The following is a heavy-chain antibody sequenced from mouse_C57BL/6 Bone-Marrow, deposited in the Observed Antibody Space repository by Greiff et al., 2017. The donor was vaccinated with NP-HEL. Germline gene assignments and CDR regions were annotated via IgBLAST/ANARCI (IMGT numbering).Heavy chain of an antibody. D-gene: IGHD2-3*01. Sequence: VQLQESGAELARPGASVKMSCKASGYTFTSYTMHWVKQRPGQGLEWIGYINPSSGYTKYNQKFKDKATLTADKSSSTAYMQLSSLTSEDSAVYYCADGYPFAYWGQGTLVTVSA. J-gene: IGHJ3*01. CDR2: INPSSGYT. CDR1: GYTFTSYT. CDR3: ADGYPFAY. V-gene: IGHV1-4*01.